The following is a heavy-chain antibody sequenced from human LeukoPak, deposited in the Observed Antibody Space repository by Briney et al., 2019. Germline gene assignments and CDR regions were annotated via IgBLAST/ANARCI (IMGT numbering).Heavy chain of an antibody. D-gene: IGHD4-23*01. J-gene: IGHJ6*02. V-gene: IGHV1-2*02. CDR1: GYTFTGYY. Sequence: ASVKVSCKASGYTFTGYYMHWVRQAPGQGVEGMGWINPNSGGTNYAQKFQGRVTMTRDTSISTAYMELSRLRSDDTAVYYCARDGGATVAEYYYYGMGVWGQGTTVTVSS. CDR2: INPNSGGT. CDR3: ARDGGATVAEYYYYGMGV.